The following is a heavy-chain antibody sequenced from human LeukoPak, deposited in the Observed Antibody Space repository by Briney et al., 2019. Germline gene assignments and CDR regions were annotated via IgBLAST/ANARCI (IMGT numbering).Heavy chain of an antibody. CDR3: ARPGVVVPAAATSMDV. D-gene: IGHD2-2*01. Sequence: SVKVSCKASGGTFSSYVISWVRQAPGQGLEWMGGIIPILGTTNYAQKFQGRVTITADESASTAYMELSSLRSEDTAVYYCARPGVVVPAAATSMDVRGQGTTVTVSS. CDR2: IIPILGTT. V-gene: IGHV1-69*13. J-gene: IGHJ6*02. CDR1: GGTFSSYV.